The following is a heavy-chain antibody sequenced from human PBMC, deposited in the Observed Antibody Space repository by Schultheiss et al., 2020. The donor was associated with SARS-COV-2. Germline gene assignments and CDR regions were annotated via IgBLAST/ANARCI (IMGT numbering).Heavy chain of an antibody. J-gene: IGHJ3*02. V-gene: IGHV3-23*01. CDR3: ATTVTTDAFDI. Sequence: GGSLRLSCAASGFTFSSYAMHWVRQAPGKGLERVSVVSGSGGGTFYADSVKCRFTISRDNAKNSLYLQMNSLRAEDTAIYYCATTVTTDAFDIWGQGTLVTVSS. D-gene: IGHD4-17*01. CDR1: GFTFSSYA. CDR2: VSGSGGGT.